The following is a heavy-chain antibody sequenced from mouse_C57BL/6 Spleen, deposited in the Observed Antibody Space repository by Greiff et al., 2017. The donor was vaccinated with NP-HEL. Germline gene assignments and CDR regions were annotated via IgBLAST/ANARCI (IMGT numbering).Heavy chain of an antibody. CDR2: ISSGGGYI. CDR1: GFTFRSYA. J-gene: IGHJ4*01. V-gene: IGHV5-9-1*02. Sequence: EVQRVESGEGLVKPGGSLKLSCAASGFTFRSYAMSWVRQNPEKRLEWVAYISSGGGYIYYADTVKGRFTISRDNSRNTLYLQMSSLKSEATAMDYCTRAGYGYDGDYYAMDYWGQGTSVTVSA. D-gene: IGHD2-2*01. CDR3: TRAGYGYDGDYYAMDY.